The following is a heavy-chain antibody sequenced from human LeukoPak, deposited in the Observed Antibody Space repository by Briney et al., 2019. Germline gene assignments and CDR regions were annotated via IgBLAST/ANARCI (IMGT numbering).Heavy chain of an antibody. V-gene: IGHV4-31*03. J-gene: IGHJ5*02. CDR1: GGSISSSGYY. D-gene: IGHD5-12*01. Sequence: SQTLSLTCTVSGGSISSSGYYWSWIRQHPGNGLEWIGYIYYSGSTYYNPSLKSRVTISVDTSKNQFSLKLSSVTAADTAVYYCARAGVDIVATGPGGNWFDPWGQGTLVTVSS. CDR3: ARAGVDIVATGPGGNWFDP. CDR2: IYYSGST.